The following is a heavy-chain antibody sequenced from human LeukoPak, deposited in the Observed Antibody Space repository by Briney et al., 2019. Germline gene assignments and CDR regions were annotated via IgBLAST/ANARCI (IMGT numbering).Heavy chain of an antibody. V-gene: IGHV3-74*01. CDR1: GFTFSSYW. CDR2: INSDGSST. Sequence: PGGSLRLSCAASGFTFSSYWMHWVRHAPGKGLVWVSRINSDGSSTSYADSVKGRFTISRDNAKNTLYLQMNSLRAEDTAVYYCARLYYYYYMDVWGKGTTVTVSS. CDR3: ARLYYYYYMDV. J-gene: IGHJ6*03.